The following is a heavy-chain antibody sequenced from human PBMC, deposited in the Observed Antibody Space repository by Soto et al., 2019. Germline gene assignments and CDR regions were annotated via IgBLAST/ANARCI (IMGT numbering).Heavy chain of an antibody. J-gene: IGHJ6*02. Sequence: SETLSLTCTVSGGSISSGGYYWSWIRQHPGKGLEWIGYIYYSGSTYYNPSLKRRVTISVDTSKNQFSLKLSSVTAADTAVEYCARDLYRSAIYSYYFYGMAVWGQGTRGTLS. CDR3: ARDLYRSAIYSYYFYGMAV. CDR1: GGSISSGGYY. V-gene: IGHV4-31*03. D-gene: IGHD3-16*02. CDR2: IYYSGST.